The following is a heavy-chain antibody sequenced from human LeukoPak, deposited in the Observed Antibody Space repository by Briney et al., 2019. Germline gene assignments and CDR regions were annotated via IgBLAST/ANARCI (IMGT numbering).Heavy chain of an antibody. J-gene: IGHJ4*02. Sequence: GGSLRLSCAASGFTFSSYAMHWVRQAPGKGLEWVAVISYDGSNKYYADSVEGRFTISRDNSKNTLYLQMNSLRAEDTAVYYCARWEQLARVGYWGQGTLVTVSS. D-gene: IGHD6-13*01. V-gene: IGHV3-30-3*01. CDR2: ISYDGSNK. CDR3: ARWEQLARVGY. CDR1: GFTFSSYA.